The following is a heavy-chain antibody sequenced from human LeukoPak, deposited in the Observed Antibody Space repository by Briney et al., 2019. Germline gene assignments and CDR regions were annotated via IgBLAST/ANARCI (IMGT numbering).Heavy chain of an antibody. D-gene: IGHD2-15*01. CDR1: GFTFSASW. CDR2: IKHDGSEQ. Sequence: PGGSLRLSCAASGFTFSASWMNWVRQAPGKGLEWVANIKHDGSEQYYSDSVKGRFTISRDNSKNTLYLQMNSLRAEDTAVYYCAKDLEGYCSGGSCYEGYFQHWGQGTLVTVSS. J-gene: IGHJ1*01. CDR3: AKDLEGYCSGGSCYEGYFQH. V-gene: IGHV3-7*01.